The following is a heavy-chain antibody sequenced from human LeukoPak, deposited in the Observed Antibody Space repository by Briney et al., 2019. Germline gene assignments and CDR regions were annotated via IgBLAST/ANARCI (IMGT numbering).Heavy chain of an antibody. J-gene: IGHJ4*02. CDR2: ISYGGSP. D-gene: IGHD3-3*01. CDR1: TDSLHSGGPY. V-gene: IGHV4-39*01. Sequence: TSETLSLTCTVSTDSLHSGGPYWAWIRQPPGRGLEWLATISYGGSPYYTPSLKSRLTISLGPSKNQFSLELTSVTAADTATYFCARYVDYDVSSGTQNYFDSWGQGTLVTVSS. CDR3: ARYVDYDVSSGTQNYFDS.